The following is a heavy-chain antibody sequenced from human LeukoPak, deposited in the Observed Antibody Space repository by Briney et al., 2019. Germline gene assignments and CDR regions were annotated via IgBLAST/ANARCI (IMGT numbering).Heavy chain of an antibody. CDR3: AGCSCYLITS. V-gene: IGHV3-7*01. CDR2: IKQDGSEK. D-gene: IGHD3-16*01. CDR1: GFTFRSYW. J-gene: IGHJ5*02. Sequence: PGGSLRLSCAASGFTFRSYWMNWVRQAPGKGLEWLAIIKQDGSEKHYKGSVEGRFTISRDNTKNSLHLQMNSLRAEDTAVYYCAGCSCYLITSWGQGTLVTVSS.